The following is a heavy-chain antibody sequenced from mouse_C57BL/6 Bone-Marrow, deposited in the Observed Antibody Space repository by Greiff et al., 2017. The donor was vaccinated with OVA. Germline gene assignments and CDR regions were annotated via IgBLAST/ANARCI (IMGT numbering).Heavy chain of an antibody. D-gene: IGHD2-5*01. Sequence: QVQLKQSGPELVKPGASVKISCKASGYTFTDYYINWVKQRPGQGLEWIGWIFPGSGSTYYNEKFKGKATLTVDKSSSTAYMLLSSLSSEDSVVYFCARYSNYLHWYFDVWGTGTTVTVSS. CDR2: IFPGSGST. J-gene: IGHJ1*03. CDR1: GYTFTDYY. V-gene: IGHV1-75*01. CDR3: ARYSNYLHWYFDV.